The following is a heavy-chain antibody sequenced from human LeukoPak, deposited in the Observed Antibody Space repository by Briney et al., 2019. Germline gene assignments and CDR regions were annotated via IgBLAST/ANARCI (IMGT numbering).Heavy chain of an antibody. D-gene: IGHD4-17*01. CDR2: IYYSGST. J-gene: IGHJ4*02. V-gene: IGHV4-31*02. Sequence: LRLSCAASGFTFSGYSMNWVRQHPGKGLEWIGYIYYSGSTYYNPSLKSRVTISVDTSKNQFSLKLSSVTAADTAVYYCASYDYGDHRRMYYFDYWGQGTLVTVPS. CDR1: GFTFSGYS. CDR3: ASYDYGDHRRMYYFDY.